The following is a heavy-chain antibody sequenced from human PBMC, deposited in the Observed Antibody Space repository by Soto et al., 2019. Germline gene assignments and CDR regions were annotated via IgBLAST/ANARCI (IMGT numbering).Heavy chain of an antibody. CDR3: ARDLISSWYSNGLLTKFDP. J-gene: IGHJ5*02. Sequence: ASVKVSCKASGYTFTGYYMHWVRQAPGQGLEWMGWINPNSGGTNYAQKFQGWVTMTRDTSISTAYMELSRLRSDDTAVYYCARDLISSWYSNGLLTKFDPWGQGTLVTVSS. V-gene: IGHV1-2*04. CDR1: GYTFTGYY. D-gene: IGHD6-13*01. CDR2: INPNSGGT.